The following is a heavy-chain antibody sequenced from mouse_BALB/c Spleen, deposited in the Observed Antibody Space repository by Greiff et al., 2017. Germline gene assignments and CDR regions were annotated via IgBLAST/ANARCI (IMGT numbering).Heavy chain of an antibody. CDR2: IWGDGST. CDR3: ARDRYGYHSAMDY. Sequence: QVQLKESGPGLVAPSQSLSITCTVSGFSLTGYGVNWVRQPPGKGLEWLGMIWGDGSTDYNSALKSRLSISKDNSKSQVFLKMNSLQTDDTARYYCARDRYGYHSAMDYWGQGTSVTVSS. D-gene: IGHD2-2*01. V-gene: IGHV2-6-7*01. J-gene: IGHJ4*01. CDR1: GFSLTGYG.